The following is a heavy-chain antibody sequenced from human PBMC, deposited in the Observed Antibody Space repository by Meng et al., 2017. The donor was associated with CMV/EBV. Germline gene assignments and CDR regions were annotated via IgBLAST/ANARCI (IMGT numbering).Heavy chain of an antibody. V-gene: IGHV4-34*01. D-gene: IGHD2-2*01. CDR2: INHSGST. CDR1: GGSFSGYY. Sequence: TLSLTCAVYGGSFSGYYWSWIRQPPGKGLEWIGEINHSGSTNYNPSLKSRVTISVDTSKNQFSLKLSSVTAADTAVYYCAREGVGCSSTSCFPSSGMDVWGQGTTVTVSS. CDR3: AREGVGCSSTSCFPSSGMDV. J-gene: IGHJ6*02.